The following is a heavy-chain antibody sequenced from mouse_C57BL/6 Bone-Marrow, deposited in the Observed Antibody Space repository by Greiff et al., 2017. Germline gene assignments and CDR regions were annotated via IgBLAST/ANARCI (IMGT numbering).Heavy chain of an antibody. J-gene: IGHJ2*01. Sequence: QVQLQQPGAELVMPGASVKLSCKASGYTFTSYWMHWVKQRPGQGLEWIGEIDPSDSYTNYNQKFKGKSTLTVDKSSSTAYMRLSSLTSEDSAVYYCAREDYYGSSYLDYWGQGTTLTVSS. D-gene: IGHD1-1*01. CDR2: IDPSDSYT. CDR1: GYTFTSYW. V-gene: IGHV1-69*01. CDR3: AREDYYGSSYLDY.